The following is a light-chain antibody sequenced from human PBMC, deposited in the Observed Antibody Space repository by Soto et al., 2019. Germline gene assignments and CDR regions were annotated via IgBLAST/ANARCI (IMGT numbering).Light chain of an antibody. Sequence: DIQMTQSPSSLSASVGDRVTIACQASQDIRTYLNWYQQKPGIAPKLLIYDASNLEVGVPSRFSGSGSGTDFTFTINSLQPEDIATYYCQHYSDLPPTFGPGTKVDIK. V-gene: IGKV1-33*01. CDR3: QHYSDLPPT. J-gene: IGKJ3*01. CDR1: QDIRTY. CDR2: DAS.